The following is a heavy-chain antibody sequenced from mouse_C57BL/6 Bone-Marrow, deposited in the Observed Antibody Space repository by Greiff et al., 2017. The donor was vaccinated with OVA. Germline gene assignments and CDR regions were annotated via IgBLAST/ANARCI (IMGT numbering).Heavy chain of an antibody. D-gene: IGHD2-3*01. CDR3: ARRWLLRYAMDY. Sequence: VKLQESGAELVRPGTSVKVSCKASGYAFTNYLIEWVKQRPGQGLEWIGVINPGSGGTNYNEKFKGKATLTADKSSSTAYMQLSSLTSEDSAVYFCARRWLLRYAMDYWGQGTSVTVSS. J-gene: IGHJ4*01. CDR2: INPGSGGT. V-gene: IGHV1-54*01. CDR1: GYAFTNYL.